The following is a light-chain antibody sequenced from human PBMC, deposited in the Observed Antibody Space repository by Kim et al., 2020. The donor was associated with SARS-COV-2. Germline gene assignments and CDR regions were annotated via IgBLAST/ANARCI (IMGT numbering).Light chain of an antibody. CDR1: QSVSSN. V-gene: IGKV3-15*01. CDR2: GAP. CDR3: QQYNNWPPLT. J-gene: IGKJ4*01. Sequence: EIVMTQSPATLSVSPGARATLSCRASQSVSSNLAWYQQKPGQAPRLLIYGAPTRATGIPARFSGSGSGTEFTLTISSLQSEDFAVYYCQQYNNWPPLTFGGGTKVDIK.